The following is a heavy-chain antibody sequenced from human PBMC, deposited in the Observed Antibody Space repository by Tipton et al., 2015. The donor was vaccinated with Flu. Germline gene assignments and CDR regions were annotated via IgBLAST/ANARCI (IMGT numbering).Heavy chain of an antibody. D-gene: IGHD1-1*01. Sequence: SLRLSCAASGFTFDDYAMHWVRQAPGKGLEWVSLISGDGGSTYYADSVKGRFTISRDNSKNSLYLQMNSLRTEDTALYYCAKDAIGSGQHPTSYYYGMDVWGQGTTVTVSS. CDR3: AKDAIGSGQHPTSYYYGMDV. V-gene: IGHV3-43*02. J-gene: IGHJ6*02. CDR2: ISGDGGST. CDR1: GFTFDDYA.